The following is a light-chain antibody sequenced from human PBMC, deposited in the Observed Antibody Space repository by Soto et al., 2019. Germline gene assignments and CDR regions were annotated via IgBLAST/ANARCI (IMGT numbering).Light chain of an antibody. CDR2: DVS. J-gene: IGLJ2*01. CDR1: SSDVGGYNY. V-gene: IGLV2-14*01. CDR3: SSYTSSTPDVV. Sequence: QSVLTQPASVSGSPGQSITISCTGTSSDVGGYNYVSWYQQHPGKAPKLMIYDVSNRPSGVSNRFSGSKSGNTASLTISGLQAEDEADYYCSSYTSSTPDVVFGGGTKLTVL.